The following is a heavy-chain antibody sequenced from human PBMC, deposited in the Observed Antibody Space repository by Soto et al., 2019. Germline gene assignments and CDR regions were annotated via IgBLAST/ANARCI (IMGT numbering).Heavy chain of an antibody. D-gene: IGHD3-16*01. J-gene: IGHJ5*02. CDR1: GFTFSNYW. V-gene: IGHV3-7*04. CDR2: MKQDGSEK. CDR3: AGGVYELDP. Sequence: GGSLRLSCVASGFTFSNYWMGWVRQAPGKGLEWVANMKQDGSEKYYLDSVKGRFTISRDNAKNSLFLQMNSLRAEDTAVYYCAGGVYELDPWGQGTMVTVYS.